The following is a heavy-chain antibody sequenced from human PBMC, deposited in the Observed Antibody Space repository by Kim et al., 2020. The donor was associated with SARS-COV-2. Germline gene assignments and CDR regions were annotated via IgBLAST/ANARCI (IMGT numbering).Heavy chain of an antibody. J-gene: IGHJ3*02. CDR3: ARLSNMVGTTKGSAFDI. Sequence: ASVKVSCKASGYTFTNYLITWVRQAPGQGLEWMGWISAYNGDTNYAQNFQGRVTLTTDTSTSTAYMELRSLRSDDTAVYYCARLSNMVGTTKGSAFDIWGQGTMVTVSS. D-gene: IGHD1-26*01. V-gene: IGHV1-18*01. CDR2: ISAYNGDT. CDR1: GYTFTNYL.